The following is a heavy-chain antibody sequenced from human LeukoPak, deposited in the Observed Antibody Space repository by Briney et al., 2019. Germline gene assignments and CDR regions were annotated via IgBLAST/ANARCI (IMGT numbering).Heavy chain of an antibody. CDR1: GYTFTNYG. J-gene: IGHJ4*02. Sequence: ASVKVSCKASGYTFTNYGINWVRQAPGQGLEWMGWICGYKAKTNYAQNLQGRVTMTTDTSASTAYMELRSLKSDDTAVYYCARSSGSGHSFDYWGQGTLVSVHS. CDR3: ARSSGSGHSFDY. CDR2: ICGYKAKT. V-gene: IGHV1-18*01. D-gene: IGHD3-10*01.